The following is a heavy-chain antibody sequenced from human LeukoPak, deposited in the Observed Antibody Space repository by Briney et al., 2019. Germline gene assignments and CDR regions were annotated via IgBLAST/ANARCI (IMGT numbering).Heavy chain of an antibody. J-gene: IGHJ5*02. CDR2: ISYDGSNK. CDR3: AKGLTIFGLPEGNWFDP. CDR1: GFTFSSYG. V-gene: IGHV3-30*18. D-gene: IGHD3-3*01. Sequence: GRSLRLSCAASGFTFSSYGMHWVRQAPGKGLELVAVISYDGSNKYYADSVKGRFTISRDNSKNTLYLQMNSLRAEDTAVYYCAKGLTIFGLPEGNWFDPWGQGTLVTVTS.